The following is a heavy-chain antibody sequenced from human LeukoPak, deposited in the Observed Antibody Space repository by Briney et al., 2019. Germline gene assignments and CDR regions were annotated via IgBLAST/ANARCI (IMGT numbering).Heavy chain of an antibody. CDR1: GGSISSYY. D-gene: IGHD3-9*01. CDR2: IYTSGRT. J-gene: IGHJ4*02. V-gene: IGHV4-4*07. CDR3: ASNYDILSPFDY. Sequence: SETLSLTCTVSGGSISSYYWSWIRQPAGKGLEWIGRIYTSGRTNYNPSLKSRVTMSVDTTKNQFSLKLSSVTAADTAVYYCASNYDILSPFDYWGQGTLVTVSS.